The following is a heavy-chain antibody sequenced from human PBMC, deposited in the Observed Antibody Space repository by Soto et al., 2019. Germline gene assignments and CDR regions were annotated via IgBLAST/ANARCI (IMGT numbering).Heavy chain of an antibody. V-gene: IGHV1-8*01. Sequence: ASVNVSCQASGYAFPIYAINFVQQATGQGLEWMGWMNPNSGNTGYAQKFQGRVTMTRNTSISTAYMELSSLRSEDTAVYYCARGGRGGIAVAVCKHWGQGTLVTLSS. CDR3: ARGGRGGIAVAVCKH. CDR1: GYAFPIYA. CDR2: MNPNSGNT. D-gene: IGHD6-19*01. J-gene: IGHJ1*01.